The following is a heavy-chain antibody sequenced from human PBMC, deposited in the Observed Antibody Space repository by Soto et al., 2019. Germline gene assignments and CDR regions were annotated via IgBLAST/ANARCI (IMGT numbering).Heavy chain of an antibody. CDR2: ISVYSGST. D-gene: IGHD6-19*01. J-gene: IGHJ6*02. V-gene: IGHV1-18*04. CDR3: ARDSWGLAVPDYLYDAMDV. CDR1: GYTFTSYG. Sequence: QVQLVQSGAEVKKPGASVRVSCEASGYTFTSYGISWVRQAPGQGLEWMGWISVYSGSTNYAQKLQGRVTMTTDRSTRAVYMELRSLRSDDTAVYYCARDSWGLAVPDYLYDAMDVWGQGTTATVS.